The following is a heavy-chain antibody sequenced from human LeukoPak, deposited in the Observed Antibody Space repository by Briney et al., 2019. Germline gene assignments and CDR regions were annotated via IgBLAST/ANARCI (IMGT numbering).Heavy chain of an antibody. CDR2: IYYSGST. CDR3: ARGDYYDSSGYLF. CDR1: GGSISSYY. D-gene: IGHD3-22*01. V-gene: IGHV4-59*01. Sequence: PSETLSLTCTVPGGSISSYYWSWIRQPPGKGLEWIGYIYYSGSTNYNPSLKSRVTISVDTSKNQFSLKLSSVTAADTAVYYCARGDYYDSSGYLFWGQGTLVTVSS. J-gene: IGHJ4*02.